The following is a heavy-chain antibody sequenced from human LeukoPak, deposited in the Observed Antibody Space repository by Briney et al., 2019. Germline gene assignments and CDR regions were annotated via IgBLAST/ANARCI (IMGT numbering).Heavy chain of an antibody. J-gene: IGHJ5*02. CDR3: ARDRPRLWFGESNWFDP. CDR1: GGSISSYY. Sequence: SETLSLTXTVSGGSISSYYWSWIRQPAGKGVEWIGRIYTSGSTNYNPSLKSRVTMSVDTSKNQFSLKLSSVTAADTAVYYCARDRPRLWFGESNWFDPWGQGTLVTVSS. D-gene: IGHD3-10*01. CDR2: IYTSGST. V-gene: IGHV4-4*07.